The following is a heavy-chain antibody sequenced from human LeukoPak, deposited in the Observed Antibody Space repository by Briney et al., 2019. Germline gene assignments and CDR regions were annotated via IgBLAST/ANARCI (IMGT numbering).Heavy chain of an antibody. Sequence: SETLSLTCTVSGGSISSGDYYWSWIRQPPGKGLEWIGYIYYSGSTYYNPSLESRVTISVDTSKNQFSLKLSSVAAADTAVYYCARLEEVVAGVLLGAFDIWGQGTMVTVSS. D-gene: IGHD2-15*01. CDR3: ARLEEVVAGVLLGAFDI. CDR1: GGSISSGDYY. CDR2: IYYSGST. V-gene: IGHV4-30-4*01. J-gene: IGHJ3*02.